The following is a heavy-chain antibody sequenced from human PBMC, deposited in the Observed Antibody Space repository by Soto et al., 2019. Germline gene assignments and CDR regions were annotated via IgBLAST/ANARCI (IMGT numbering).Heavy chain of an antibody. CDR2: IYYSGST. Sequence: PSETLSLTCTVSGGSVSSGSYYWSWIRQPPGKGLEWIGYIYYSGSTNYNPSLKSRVTISVDTSKNQFSLKLSSVTAADTAVYYCARLMTPDSSGYLLSGFDYWGQGTLVTVSS. CDR3: ARLMTPDSSGYLLSGFDY. V-gene: IGHV4-61*01. D-gene: IGHD3-22*01. CDR1: GGSVSSGSYY. J-gene: IGHJ4*02.